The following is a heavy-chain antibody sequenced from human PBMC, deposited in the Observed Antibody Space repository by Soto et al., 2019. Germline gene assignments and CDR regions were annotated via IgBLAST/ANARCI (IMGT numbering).Heavy chain of an antibody. J-gene: IGHJ4*02. CDR2: INPSGGSA. CDR1: GYTFTSYY. V-gene: IGHV1-46*01. CDR3: ARAGITIFGVVIMGYFDY. D-gene: IGHD3-3*01. Sequence: SAYVKVSCKASGYTFTSYYLHWVRQAPGQVLEWMGIINPSGGSASYAQKFQGRVTMTRDTSTSTGYMELRSLRSEDTAVYYCARAGITIFGVVIMGYFDYWAQRRLLTVSS.